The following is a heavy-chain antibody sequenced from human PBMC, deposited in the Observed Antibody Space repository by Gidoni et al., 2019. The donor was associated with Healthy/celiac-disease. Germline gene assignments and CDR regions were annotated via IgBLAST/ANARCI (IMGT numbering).Heavy chain of an antibody. V-gene: IGHV3-7*01. D-gene: IGHD4-17*01. CDR2: IKQDGSEK. CDR1: GFTFSSYW. CDR3: ARDKGGDYGGDAFDI. J-gene: IGHJ3*02. Sequence: EVQLVESGGGLVQPGGSLRPSCAASGFTFSSYWISWVRQAPGKGLDWVANIKQDGSEKYYVDSVKGRFTISRDNAKNSLYLQMNSLRAEDTAVYYCARDKGGDYGGDAFDIWGQGTMVTVSS.